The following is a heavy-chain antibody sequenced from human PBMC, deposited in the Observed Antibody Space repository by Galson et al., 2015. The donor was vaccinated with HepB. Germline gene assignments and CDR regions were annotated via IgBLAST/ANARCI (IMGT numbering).Heavy chain of an antibody. D-gene: IGHD6-19*01. J-gene: IGHJ6*03. V-gene: IGHV1-69*13. CDR3: ARVGGQWLVRSYMDV. Sequence: SVKVSCKASGGTFSSYAISWVRQAPGQGLEWMGGIIPIFGTANYAQKFQGRVTITADESTSTAYMELSSLRSEDTAVYYCARVGGQWLVRSYMDVWGKGTTVTVSS. CDR1: GGTFSSYA. CDR2: IIPIFGTA.